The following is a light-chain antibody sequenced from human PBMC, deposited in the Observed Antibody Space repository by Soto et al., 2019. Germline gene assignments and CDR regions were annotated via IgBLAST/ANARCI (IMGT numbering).Light chain of an antibody. V-gene: IGKV1-5*03. CDR2: LAS. Sequence: DIQMTQSPSTLSASVGDRVTITCRASQSVNIWLAWYQQKPGRAPNLLIYLASTLASGVPSRFSGSGSGTDFTLTISSLQPDDFATYYCQQYNDYWTFSQGTRVEVK. J-gene: IGKJ1*01. CDR3: QQYNDYWT. CDR1: QSVNIW.